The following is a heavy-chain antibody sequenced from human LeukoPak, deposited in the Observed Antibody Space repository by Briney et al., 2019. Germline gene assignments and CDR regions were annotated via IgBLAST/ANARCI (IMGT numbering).Heavy chain of an antibody. Sequence: GGSLRLSCAASGFTSRSYWMSWARQAPGKGLEWVANIKQDGSEKYYVDSVKGRFTISRDNDKNSLYLQMNSLRAEDTAVYYCAREAGGSSHWGQGTLVTVSS. CDR2: IKQDGSEK. CDR1: GFTSRSYW. CDR3: AREAGGSSH. D-gene: IGHD2-2*01. J-gene: IGHJ4*02. V-gene: IGHV3-7*01.